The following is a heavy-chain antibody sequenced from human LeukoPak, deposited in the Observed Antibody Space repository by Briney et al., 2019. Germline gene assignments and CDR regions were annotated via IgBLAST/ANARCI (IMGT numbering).Heavy chain of an antibody. Sequence: SETLSLTCTVSGGSISSYSWSWIRQPPGKGLEWIGYFYYSGSTNYSPSLKSRVTISVDTSKNQLSLKLSSVTPADTAVYFCARVGSGWSFDYWGQGTLVTVSS. CDR1: GGSISSYS. CDR2: FYYSGST. CDR3: ARVGSGWSFDY. D-gene: IGHD6-19*01. V-gene: IGHV4-59*01. J-gene: IGHJ4*02.